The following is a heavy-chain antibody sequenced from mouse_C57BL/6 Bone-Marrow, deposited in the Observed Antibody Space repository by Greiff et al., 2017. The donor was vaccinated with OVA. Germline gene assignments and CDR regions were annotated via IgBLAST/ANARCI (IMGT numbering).Heavy chain of an antibody. D-gene: IGHD2-1*01. V-gene: IGHV1-50*01. J-gene: IGHJ3*01. CDR3: AREGSYGNSWFAY. CDR1: GYTFTSYW. Sequence: QVQLQQPGAELVKPGASVKLSCKASGYTFTSYWMQWVKQRPGQGLEWIGEIDPSDSYTNYNQKFKGKATLTVDHSSSTAYRQLSILTSEDSAVYYGAREGSYGNSWFAYWGQGTLVTVSA. CDR2: IDPSDSYT.